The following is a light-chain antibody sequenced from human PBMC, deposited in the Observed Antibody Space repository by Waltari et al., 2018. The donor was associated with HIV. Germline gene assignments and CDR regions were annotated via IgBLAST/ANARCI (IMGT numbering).Light chain of an antibody. CDR1: SLRDYY. Sequence: SSELTQDPAVSVALGQSVTMTCRGDSLRDYYATWYQQKPGQAPILCVYDKTSRPSWIPDRFSGSSSGDTASLTITGAQAEDEADYYCNSRDSSGHHVIFGGGTRLSVL. J-gene: IGLJ2*01. CDR3: NSRDSSGHHVI. V-gene: IGLV3-19*01. CDR2: DKT.